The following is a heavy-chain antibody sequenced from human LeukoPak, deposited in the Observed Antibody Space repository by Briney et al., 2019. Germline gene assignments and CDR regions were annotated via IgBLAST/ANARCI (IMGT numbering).Heavy chain of an antibody. CDR3: ARYCGGDCYSPHDAFDI. D-gene: IGHD2-21*02. J-gene: IGHJ3*02. V-gene: IGHV3-7*04. Sequence: GGSLRLSCAASGFTFSSYWMTWVRQAPGKGLEWVANIKLDGSENYYVDSVKGRFTISRDNAKNSLYLQISSLRAEDTALYYCARYCGGDCYSPHDAFDIWGQGTIVIVTS. CDR2: IKLDGSEN. CDR1: GFTFSSYW.